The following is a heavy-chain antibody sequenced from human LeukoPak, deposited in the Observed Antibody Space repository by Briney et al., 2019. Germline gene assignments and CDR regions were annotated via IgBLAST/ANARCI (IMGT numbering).Heavy chain of an antibody. CDR2: ISGSSGII. CDR1: GFTFNTYT. V-gene: IGHV3-23*01. D-gene: IGHD2-21*01. J-gene: IGHJ4*02. CDR3: AKVWSN. Sequence: GGSLRLSCAASGFTFNTYTMNWVRQAPGKGLEWVSYISGSSGIIDYADSVKGRFTISRDNSKNTLYLQMNSLRAEDTAVYYCAKVWSNWGQGTLVTVSS.